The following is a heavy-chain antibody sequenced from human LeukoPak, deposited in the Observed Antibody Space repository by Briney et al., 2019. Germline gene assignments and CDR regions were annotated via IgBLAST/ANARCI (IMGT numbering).Heavy chain of an antibody. CDR2: IYTSGST. J-gene: IGHJ4*02. CDR1: GGSISSYY. D-gene: IGHD1-26*01. Sequence: SETLSLTCTVSGGSISSYYWSWIRQPAGKGLEWIGRIYTSGSTNYNPSLKSRVIMSVDTSKNQFSLKLSSVTAADTAVYYCARGGSYLVEFDYWGQGTLVTVSS. CDR3: ARGGSYLVEFDY. V-gene: IGHV4-4*07.